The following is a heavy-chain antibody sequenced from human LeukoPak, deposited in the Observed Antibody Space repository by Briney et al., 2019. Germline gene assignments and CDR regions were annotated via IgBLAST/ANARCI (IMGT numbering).Heavy chain of an antibody. CDR3: ARGPFGITSYYYMDV. CDR1: GDSISSYY. J-gene: IGHJ6*03. Sequence: SETLSLTCTVSGDSISSYYWSWIRQPAGKGLEWIGRIYTSESTNYNPSLKSRVTMSVDTSKNQFSLKLSSVTAADTAVYYCARGPFGITSYYYMDVWGKGTTVTISS. V-gene: IGHV4-4*07. D-gene: IGHD3-10*01. CDR2: IYTSEST.